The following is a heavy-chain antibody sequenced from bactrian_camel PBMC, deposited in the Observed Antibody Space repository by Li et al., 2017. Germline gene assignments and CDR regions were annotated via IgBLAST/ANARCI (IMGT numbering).Heavy chain of an antibody. J-gene: IGHJ4*01. CDR1: GYAYSAFC. CDR2: IDTGGST. D-gene: IGHD1*01. CDR3: AAEARGSRPFGLAWTDPEEYST. Sequence: HVQLVESGGGVVQAGESLRLSCAVSGYAYSAFCISWFRQGLGKEREGVAAIDTGGSTSYATSVQGQFTISKDGAENTVYLQMSSLKPEDTATYYCAAEARGSRPFGLAWTDPEEYSTWGRGTQVTVS. V-gene: IGHV3S26*01.